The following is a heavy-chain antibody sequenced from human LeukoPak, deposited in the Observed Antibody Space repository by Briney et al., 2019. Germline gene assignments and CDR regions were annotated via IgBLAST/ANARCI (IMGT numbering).Heavy chain of an antibody. CDR1: GFTFSDYY. CDR2: ISSSGSTI. CDR3: ARDLTTLYYYYYYMDV. D-gene: IGHD2/OR15-2a*01. V-gene: IGHV3-11*04. Sequence: GGSLRLSCAASGFTFSDYYMSWIRQAPGKGLEWVSYISSSGSTIYYADSVKGRFTISSDSAKNSLYLQMNSLRAEDTAVYYCARDLTTLYYYYYYMDVWGKGTTVTVSS. J-gene: IGHJ6*03.